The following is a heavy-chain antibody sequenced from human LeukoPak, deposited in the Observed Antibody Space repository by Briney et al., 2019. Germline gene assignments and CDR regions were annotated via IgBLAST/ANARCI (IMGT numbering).Heavy chain of an antibody. J-gene: IGHJ4*02. CDR2: IYSGGYT. D-gene: IGHD6-13*01. V-gene: IGHV3-53*01. CDR3: ASAIGSIWYEFDY. CDR1: GFTVNNNY. Sequence: GGSLRLSCAASGFTVNNNYMSWVRQAPGRGLEWVSVIYSGGYTYYAGSVKGRFTISRDNSKNTLYLQMNSLRAEDTAVYYCASAIGSIWYEFDYWGQGTLVTVSS.